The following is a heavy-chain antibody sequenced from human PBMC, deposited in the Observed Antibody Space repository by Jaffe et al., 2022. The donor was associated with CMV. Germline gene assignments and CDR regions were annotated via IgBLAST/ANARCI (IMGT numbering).Heavy chain of an antibody. Sequence: QVQLQESGPGLVKPSETLSLTCTVSGGSISSYYWSWIRQPPGKGLEWIGYIYYSGSTNYNPSLKSRVTISVDTSKNQFSLKLSSVTAADTAVYYCARDVEYSSSWFDPWGQGTLVTVSS. CDR1: GGSISSYY. D-gene: IGHD6-6*01. CDR2: IYYSGST. V-gene: IGHV4-59*01. CDR3: ARDVEYSSSWFDP. J-gene: IGHJ5*02.